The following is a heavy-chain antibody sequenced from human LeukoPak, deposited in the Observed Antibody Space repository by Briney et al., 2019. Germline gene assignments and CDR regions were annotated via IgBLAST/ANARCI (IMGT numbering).Heavy chain of an antibody. Sequence: PGGSLRLSCAASGFTFSSYGMHWVRQAPGKGLEWVAVISYDGSNKYYADSVKGRFTISRDNSKNTLYLQMNSLRAEDTAVYYCAKDRDGYKRRPPGAFDYWGQGTLVSVSS. CDR1: GFTFSSYG. V-gene: IGHV3-30*18. CDR2: ISYDGSNK. J-gene: IGHJ4*02. CDR3: AKDRDGYKRRPPGAFDY. D-gene: IGHD5-24*01.